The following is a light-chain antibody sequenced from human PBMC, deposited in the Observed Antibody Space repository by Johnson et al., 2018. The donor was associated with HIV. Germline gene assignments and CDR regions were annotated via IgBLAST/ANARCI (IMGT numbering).Light chain of an antibody. CDR2: EDY. CDR1: SSNIENYF. V-gene: IGLV1-51*02. Sequence: SALTQPPSVSAAPGQRVNISCSGHSSNIENYFVSWYQQLPGAAPRLLIYEDYKRPSGIPDRFSGSKSGASATLGITGLQTGDEADYYCGVWDASLSPHYVFGTGTTITVL. J-gene: IGLJ1*01. CDR3: GVWDASLSPHYV.